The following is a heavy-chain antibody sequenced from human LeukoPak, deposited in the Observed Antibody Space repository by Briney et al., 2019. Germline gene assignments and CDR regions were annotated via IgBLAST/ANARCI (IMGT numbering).Heavy chain of an antibody. J-gene: IGHJ4*02. Sequence: AASVKVSCKASGYTFTGYYMHWVRQAPGQGLEWMGWINPNSGGTNYAQKFQGRVTMTRDTSISTAYMELSRLRSDDTAVYYCAREPSYDFWSGYPLDYWGQGTLVTVSS. V-gene: IGHV1-2*02. D-gene: IGHD3-3*01. CDR3: AREPSYDFWSGYPLDY. CDR1: GYTFTGYY. CDR2: INPNSGGT.